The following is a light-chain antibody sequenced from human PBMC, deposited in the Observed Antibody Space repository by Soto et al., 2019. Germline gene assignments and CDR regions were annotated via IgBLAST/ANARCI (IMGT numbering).Light chain of an antibody. CDR3: CSYAGSSTFYV. CDR2: EVT. V-gene: IGLV2-23*02. CDR1: SSDIGRYNF. Sequence: QSVLTQPASVSGSPGQSITISCTGTSSDIGRYNFVSWYQQHPDKAPKLMIYEVTNRPPGVSDRFSGSKSGKTASLTISGLQAEDEADYYCCSYAGSSTFYVFGTGTKLTVL. J-gene: IGLJ1*01.